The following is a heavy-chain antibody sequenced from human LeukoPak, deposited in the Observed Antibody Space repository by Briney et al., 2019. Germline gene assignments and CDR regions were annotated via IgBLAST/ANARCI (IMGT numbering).Heavy chain of an antibody. V-gene: IGHV1-69*01. Sequence: SVKVSCKASGGIFSSYAISLVRQAPGQGLEWMGGIIPIFGTANYAQKFQGRVTITADESTSTAYMELSSLRSEDTAVYYCARALGYCSSTSCLDYWGQGTLVTVSS. J-gene: IGHJ4*02. D-gene: IGHD2-2*01. CDR3: ARALGYCSSTSCLDY. CDR1: GGIFSSYA. CDR2: IIPIFGTA.